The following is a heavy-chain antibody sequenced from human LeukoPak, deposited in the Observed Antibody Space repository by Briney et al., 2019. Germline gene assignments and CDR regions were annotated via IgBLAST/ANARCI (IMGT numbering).Heavy chain of an antibody. D-gene: IGHD3-10*01. V-gene: IGHV1-2*02. CDR3: ARDGSGSYYKTLNWFDP. CDR2: INPNSGGT. Sequence: ASVKVSRKASGYTFSGYYVHWVRQAPGQGLEWMGWINPNSGGTYYAQKFQGRVTMTTDTSTSTAYMELRSLRSDDTAVYYCARDGSGSYYKTLNWFDPWGQGTLVTVSS. CDR1: GYTFSGYY. J-gene: IGHJ5*02.